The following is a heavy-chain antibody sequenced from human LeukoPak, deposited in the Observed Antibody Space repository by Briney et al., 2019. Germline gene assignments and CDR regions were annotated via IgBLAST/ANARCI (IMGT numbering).Heavy chain of an antibody. CDR3: ARRNYYDGSGYPGAVDN. CDR2: TNSGGTST. J-gene: IGHJ4*02. D-gene: IGHD3-22*01. V-gene: IGHV3-23*01. Sequence: PGGSLRLSCATSGFPFSDFSMSWVRQAPGKGLEWISTTNSGGTSTYYAESVKGRFTISRDNSKNTLYLQMNSLRAEDTALYYCARRNYYDGSGYPGAVDNWGQGTLVTVSS. CDR1: GFPFSDFS.